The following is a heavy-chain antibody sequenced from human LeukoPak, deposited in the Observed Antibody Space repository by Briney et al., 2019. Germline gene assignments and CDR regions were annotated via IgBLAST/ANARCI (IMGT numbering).Heavy chain of an antibody. CDR3: AKGIYYYYYMDV. J-gene: IGHJ6*03. V-gene: IGHV3-74*01. CDR2: ISGDGGGT. D-gene: IGHD3-10*01. Sequence: GGSLRLSCAASGFIFTDYWMHWVRQGPGKERVWLARISGDGGGTTYADSVKSRFTISRDNAKSTAFLQMKSLRAEDTGIYYCAKGIYYYYYMDVWGKGTTVTVSS. CDR1: GFIFTDYW.